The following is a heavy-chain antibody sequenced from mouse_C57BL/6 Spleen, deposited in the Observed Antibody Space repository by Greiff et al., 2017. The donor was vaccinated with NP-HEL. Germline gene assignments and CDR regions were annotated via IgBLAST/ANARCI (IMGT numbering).Heavy chain of an antibody. CDR1: GFTFSSYA. D-gene: IGHD3-2*02. CDR3: TRAGGSGYWFAY. V-gene: IGHV5-9-1*02. J-gene: IGHJ3*01. Sequence: EVMLVESGEGLVKPGGSLKLSCAASGFTFSSYAMSWVRQTPEQRLEWVAYLSSGGDYIYYADTVKGRVTISRDNARNTLYLQMSSLKSEDTAMYYCTRAGGSGYWFAYWGQGTLVTVSA. CDR2: LSSGGDYI.